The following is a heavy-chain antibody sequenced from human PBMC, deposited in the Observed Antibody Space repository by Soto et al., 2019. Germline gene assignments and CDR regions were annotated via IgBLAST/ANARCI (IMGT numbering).Heavy chain of an antibody. J-gene: IGHJ6*02. CDR1: GFTFGDYA. V-gene: IGHV3-49*03. CDR2: IRSKAYGGTT. Sequence: GGSLRLSCTASGFTFGDYAMSWFRQAPGKGLEWVGFIRSKAYGGTTEYAASVKGRFTISRDDSKSIAYLQMNSLKTEDTTVYYCTRDPGTTVTTSGPPNRKIILWLGYYYYGMDVWGQGTTVTVSS. D-gene: IGHD4-4*01. CDR3: TRDPGTTVTTSGPPNRKIILWLGYYYYGMDV.